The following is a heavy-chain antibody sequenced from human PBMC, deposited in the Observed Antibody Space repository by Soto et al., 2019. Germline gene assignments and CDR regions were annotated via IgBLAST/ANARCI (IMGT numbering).Heavy chain of an antibody. V-gene: IGHV3-48*01. J-gene: IGHJ6*03. D-gene: IGHD2-15*01. CDR2: ISSSSSTI. CDR1: GFTFSSYS. Sequence: GGSLRLSCAASGFTFSSYSMNWVRQAPGKGLEWVSYISSSSSTIYYADSVKGRFTISRDNAKNSLYLQMNSLRAEDTAVYYCARSAPGYCSGGSCYSGGYYYYYYMDVWGKGTTVTVSS. CDR3: ARSAPGYCSGGSCYSGGYYYYYYMDV.